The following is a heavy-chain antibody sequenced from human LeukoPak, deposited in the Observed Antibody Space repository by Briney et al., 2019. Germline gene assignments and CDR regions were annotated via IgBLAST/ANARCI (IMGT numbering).Heavy chain of an antibody. CDR3: ARISDSLSDF. J-gene: IGHJ4*02. V-gene: IGHV3-23*01. CDR2: ISADGAAT. CDR1: GSTFSTYA. D-gene: IGHD2-15*01. Sequence: GGSLRLSCAASGSTFSTYAMTWVRQAPGKGLDWVSAISADGAATYYADSVKGRFTISRDNSRNTLYLQMISLRAEDSAVYYCARISDSLSDFWGQGTLVTVSS.